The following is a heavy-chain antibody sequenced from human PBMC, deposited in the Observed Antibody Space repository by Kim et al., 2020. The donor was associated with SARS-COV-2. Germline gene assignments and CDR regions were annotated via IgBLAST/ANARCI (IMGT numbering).Heavy chain of an antibody. J-gene: IGHJ6*02. CDR2: INPIFGTA. CDR3: ARDHFRDGSGSYCYYCGMDI. CDR1: GGTFSSYD. V-gene: IGHV1-69*13. D-gene: IGHD3-10*01. Sequence: SVKVSCKASGGTFSSYDISWVRQAPGQGLEWMGGINPIFGTANYAQKFQGRVTITSDESTSTAYMELSSLRSEDTAMYYCARDHFRDGSGSYCYYCGMDIWGQGTTVTVSS.